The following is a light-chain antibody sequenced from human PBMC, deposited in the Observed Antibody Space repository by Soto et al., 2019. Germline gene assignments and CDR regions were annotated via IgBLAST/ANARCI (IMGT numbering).Light chain of an antibody. CDR2: KAS. J-gene: IGKJ1*01. CDR1: QSISNY. Sequence: DIQLTQSPSSLSASVEDRVTISFRASQSISNYLNWYQQKPGKAPKLLIYKASTLKSGVPSRFSGSGSGTEFTLTISSLQPDDFATYYCQHYNSYSEAFGQGTKVDIK. CDR3: QHYNSYSEA. V-gene: IGKV1-5*03.